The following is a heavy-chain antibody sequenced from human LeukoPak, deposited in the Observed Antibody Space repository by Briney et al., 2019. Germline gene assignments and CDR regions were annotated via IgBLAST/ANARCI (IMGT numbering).Heavy chain of an antibody. V-gene: IGHV4-4*07. CDR2: INTSGST. Sequence: SETLSLTCTVSGGSISSYYWTWIRQSAGKGLEWIGRINTSGSTNYNPSLRSRVTMSVNTSKNQFSLNLTSVTAADTAVYSCAREGGDPRWLDSWGQGTLVTVSS. D-gene: IGHD6-25*01. J-gene: IGHJ5*01. CDR3: AREGGDPRWLDS. CDR1: GGSISSYY.